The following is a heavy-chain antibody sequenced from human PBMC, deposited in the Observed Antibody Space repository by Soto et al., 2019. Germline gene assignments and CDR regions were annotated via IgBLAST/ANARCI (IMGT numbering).Heavy chain of an antibody. V-gene: IGHV1-46*01. CDR2: INPSGGST. D-gene: IGHD4-4*01. CDR1: GYTFSTYY. J-gene: IGHJ4*02. Sequence: QVQLVQSGAEVKKPGASVKVSCKASGYTFSTYYMHWVRQAPGQGYEWMGIINPSGGSTTYAQKFRDGVTMTRDTSTTTVYMELSSLRSEDTAVYYCARYDYNGYYFDYWGQGTLVTVSS. CDR3: ARYDYNGYYFDY.